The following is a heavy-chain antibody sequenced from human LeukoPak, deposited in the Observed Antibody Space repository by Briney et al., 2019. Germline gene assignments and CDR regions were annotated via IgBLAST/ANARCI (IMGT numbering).Heavy chain of an antibody. CDR1: GGSIISSSYY. Sequence: PSETLSLTCTVSGGSIISSSYYWGWIRQPPGKGLEWIGYIYTSGSTNYNPSLKSRVTISVDTSKNQFSLKLSSVTAADTAVYYCARLVYYYDSSGYLDWGQGTLAAVSS. J-gene: IGHJ4*02. D-gene: IGHD3-22*01. CDR2: IYTSGST. V-gene: IGHV4-61*05. CDR3: ARLVYYYDSSGYLD.